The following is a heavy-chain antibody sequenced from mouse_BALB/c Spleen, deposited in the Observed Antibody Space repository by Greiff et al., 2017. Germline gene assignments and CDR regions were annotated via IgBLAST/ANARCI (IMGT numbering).Heavy chain of an antibody. Sequence: EVHLVESGGGLVQPGGSLKLSCAASGFTFSRYTMSWVRQTPEKRLEWVAYISNGGGSTYYPDTVKGRFTISRDNAKNTLYLQMSSLKSEDTAMYYCARLDYYAMDYWGQGTSVTVSS. J-gene: IGHJ4*01. V-gene: IGHV5-12-2*01. CDR3: ARLDYYAMDY. CDR1: GFTFSRYT. CDR2: ISNGGGST.